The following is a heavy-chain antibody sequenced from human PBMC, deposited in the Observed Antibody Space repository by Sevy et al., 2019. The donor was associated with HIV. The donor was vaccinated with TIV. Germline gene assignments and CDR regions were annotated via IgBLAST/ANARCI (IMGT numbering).Heavy chain of an antibody. CDR3: ARADLDSSTFFYYYGMDV. CDR2: MNPDSGRR. J-gene: IGHJ6*02. Sequence: ASVKVSCKASGYTFSGYDINWVRQATGQGLEWMGWMNPDSGRRGYAPKFQGRVTMTTNTSIDTAYMELLRLRSEDSAVYYCARADLDSSTFFYYYGMDVWGQGTTVTVSS. CDR1: GYTFSGYD. D-gene: IGHD6-13*01. V-gene: IGHV1-8*02.